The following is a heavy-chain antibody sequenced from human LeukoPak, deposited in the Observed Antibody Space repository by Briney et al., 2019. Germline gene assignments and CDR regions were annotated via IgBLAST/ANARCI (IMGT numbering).Heavy chain of an antibody. J-gene: IGHJ4*02. CDR2: FDPEDGET. Sequence: ASVKVSCKVSGYTLTELSMHWVRQAPGKGLEWMGGFDPEDGETIYAQKFQGRVTMTEDTSTDTAYMGLSSLRSEDTAVYYCATGQWLVGTPFDYWGQGTLVTVSS. D-gene: IGHD6-19*01. V-gene: IGHV1-24*01. CDR1: GYTLTELS. CDR3: ATGQWLVGTPFDY.